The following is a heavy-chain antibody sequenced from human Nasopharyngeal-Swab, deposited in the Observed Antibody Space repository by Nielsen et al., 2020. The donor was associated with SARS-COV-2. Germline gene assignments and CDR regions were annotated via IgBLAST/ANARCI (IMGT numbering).Heavy chain of an antibody. D-gene: IGHD2/OR15-2a*01. CDR1: GYIFTRLG. CDR2: INTNTGSP. CDR3: ARANSPYAYDV. J-gene: IGHJ3*01. V-gene: IGHV7-4-1*02. Sequence: ASVKVSCKASGYIFTRLGIHWVRQAPGQGLEWMGWINTNTGSPTYAQGFTGRFVFSLDTSVNAAYLDINSLEADDTAVYFCARANSPYAYDVWGQGTMVTVSS.